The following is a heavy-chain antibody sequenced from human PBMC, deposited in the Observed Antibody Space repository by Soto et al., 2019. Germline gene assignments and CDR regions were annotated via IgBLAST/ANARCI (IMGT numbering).Heavy chain of an antibody. CDR3: ATQYSYGLLSY. D-gene: IGHD5-18*01. V-gene: IGHV1-3*01. J-gene: IGHJ4*02. CDR1: GYTFTSYA. CDR2: INAGNGNT. Sequence: QVQLVQSGAEVKKPGASVKVSCKASGYTFTSYAMHWVRQAPGQRLEWMGWINAGNGNTKYSQKFQGRVTITRDTSASTAYMELSSLRSEDTAVYYCATQYSYGLLSYWGQGTLVTVSS.